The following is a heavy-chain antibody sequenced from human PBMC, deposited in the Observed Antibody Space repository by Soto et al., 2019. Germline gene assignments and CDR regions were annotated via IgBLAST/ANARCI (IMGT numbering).Heavy chain of an antibody. Sequence: QLQQWGAGLLKPSETLSLTCAVNGASFTGYYWRWIRQPPGKGLEWIGEIKHWGGTNYSPSLRGRVTISADTSKNQFSLKLNSVTGADTAVYYCARGQEGIVATHWDQGTLVTVSS. J-gene: IGHJ4*02. CDR1: GASFTGYY. V-gene: IGHV4-34*01. D-gene: IGHD5-12*01. CDR3: ARGQEGIVATH. CDR2: IKHWGGT.